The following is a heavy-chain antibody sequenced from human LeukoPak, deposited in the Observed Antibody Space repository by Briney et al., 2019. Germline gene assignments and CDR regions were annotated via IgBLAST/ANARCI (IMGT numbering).Heavy chain of an antibody. CDR1: GGSISSYY. CDR3: ARTFSGSYYARFDP. J-gene: IGHJ5*02. D-gene: IGHD3-10*01. V-gene: IGHV4-59*01. Sequence: PSETLSVTCTVSGGSISSYYWSWIRQPPGNGLEWIGYIYYSGSTNYNPSFKSRVTISVDTSKNQFSLKLSSVTAADTAVYYCARTFSGSYYARFDPWGQGTLVTVSS. CDR2: IYYSGST.